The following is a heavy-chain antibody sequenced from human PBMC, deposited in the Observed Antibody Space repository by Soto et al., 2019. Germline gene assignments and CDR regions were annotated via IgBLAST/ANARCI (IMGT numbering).Heavy chain of an antibody. V-gene: IGHV3-48*01. CDR1: GFTFSSYS. CDR2: ISSSSRTI. CDR3: AREWDGDGYNSGWFDP. J-gene: IGHJ5*02. Sequence: GGSLRLSCAASGFTFSSYSMNWVRQAPGKGLEWVSYISSSSRTIYCADSVKGRFTISGDNAKNSLYLQMNSLRAEDTAVYYCAREWDGDGYNSGWFDPWGQGTLVTAPQ. D-gene: IGHD5-12*01.